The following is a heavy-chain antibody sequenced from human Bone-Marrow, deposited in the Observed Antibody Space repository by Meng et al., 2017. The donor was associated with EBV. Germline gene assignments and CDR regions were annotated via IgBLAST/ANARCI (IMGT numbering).Heavy chain of an antibody. V-gene: IGHV4-34*01. CDR3: ARGSGWYSGY. Sequence: QLQQRGAGLLKTSETLSPPCAVYGGSFSGYYWSWFRQPPGKGLEWIGEINHSGSTNYNPSLKSRVTISVDTSKNQFSLKLSSVTAADTAVYYCARGSGWYSGYWGQGTLVTVSS. J-gene: IGHJ4*02. D-gene: IGHD6-19*01. CDR2: INHSGST. CDR1: GGSFSGYY.